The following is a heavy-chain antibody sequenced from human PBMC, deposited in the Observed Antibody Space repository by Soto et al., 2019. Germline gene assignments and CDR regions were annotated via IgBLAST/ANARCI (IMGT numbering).Heavy chain of an antibody. D-gene: IGHD3-22*01. CDR1: GFTFSSYA. V-gene: IGHV3-23*01. J-gene: IGHJ4*02. CDR2: ISGSGSTI. Sequence: EVQLLESGGGLVQPGGSLRLSCAASGFTFSSYAVSWVRQAPGKGPEWISSISGSGSTIYYADSVKGRFTISRDNSKNTPYLQMSSLRAEDTAVYYCAKVFYYYDSSGYYYFDYWGQGTLVTVSS. CDR3: AKVFYYYDSSGYYYFDY.